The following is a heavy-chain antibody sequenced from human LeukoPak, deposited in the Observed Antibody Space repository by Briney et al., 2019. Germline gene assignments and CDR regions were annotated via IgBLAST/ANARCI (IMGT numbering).Heavy chain of an antibody. D-gene: IGHD2-2*01. V-gene: IGHV1-18*01. Sequence: GASVKVSCKASGYTFTSYGISWVRQAPGQGLEWMGWISAYNGNTNYAQKLQGRVTMTTDTSTSTAYMELRSLRSDDTAVYYCAREDIVVVPAGFDPWGQGTLVTVSS. CDR2: ISAYNGNT. J-gene: IGHJ5*02. CDR1: GYTFTSYG. CDR3: AREDIVVVPAGFDP.